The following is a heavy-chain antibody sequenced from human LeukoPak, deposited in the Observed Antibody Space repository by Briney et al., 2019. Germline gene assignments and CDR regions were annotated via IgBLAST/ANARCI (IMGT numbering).Heavy chain of an antibody. D-gene: IGHD3-10*01. CDR1: GFTFSSYA. V-gene: IGHV3-64D*06. Sequence: GGSLTLAWSASGFTFSSYAIHWVRQPPGKGLEYVSAISSNGGSTYYADPAKGRLTIYSENYKKTLYLQMSSLRADDTAVYYCVIHGSGSYVDYYYGMDVWGEGTTVTVSS. CDR3: VIHGSGSYVDYYYGMDV. J-gene: IGHJ6*04. CDR2: ISSNGGST.